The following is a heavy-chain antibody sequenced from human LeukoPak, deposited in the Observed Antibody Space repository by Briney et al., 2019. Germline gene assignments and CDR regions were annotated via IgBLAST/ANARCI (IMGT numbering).Heavy chain of an antibody. Sequence: PSGTLSLTCTVSGGSISITTYYWGGIAQPPGKGLGGIGSVYYRGNTYYNPSLKSRVTISVVTSKSQFSLRLNSVTAADTSVYYCARLWSGLRPPDYWGQGTLVTVSS. CDR3: ARLWSGLRPPDY. CDR2: VYYRGNT. J-gene: IGHJ4*02. D-gene: IGHD3-3*01. V-gene: IGHV4-39*01. CDR1: GGSISITTYY.